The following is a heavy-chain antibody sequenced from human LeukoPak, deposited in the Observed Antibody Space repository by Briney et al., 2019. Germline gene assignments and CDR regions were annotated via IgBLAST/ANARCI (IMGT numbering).Heavy chain of an antibody. CDR2: INHSGST. CDR3: ARTGVYYYGMDV. J-gene: IGHJ6*02. D-gene: IGHD7-27*01. V-gene: IGHV4-34*01. CDR1: GGSFSGYY. Sequence: PSETLSLTCAVYGGSFSGYYWSWIRQPPGKGLEWIGEINHSGSTNYNPSLKSRVTISVDRSKNQFSLKLSSVTAADTAVYYCARTGVYYYGMDVWGQGTTVTVSS.